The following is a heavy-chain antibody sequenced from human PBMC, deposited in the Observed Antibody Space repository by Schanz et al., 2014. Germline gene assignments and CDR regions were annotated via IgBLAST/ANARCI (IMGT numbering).Heavy chain of an antibody. CDR1: GFTLSSYW. CDR2: ISYDGSNK. CDR3: ARDRGYCSGGSCLTFDY. J-gene: IGHJ4*02. Sequence: VQLVESGGGLVQPGGSLRLSCAASGFTLSSYWMHWVRQAPGKGLEWVAVISYDGSNKYYADSVKGRFTISRDNSKNTLYLQMNTLRAEDTAVYYCARDRGYCSGGSCLTFDYWGQGTLVTVSS. V-gene: IGHV3-30*19. D-gene: IGHD2-15*01.